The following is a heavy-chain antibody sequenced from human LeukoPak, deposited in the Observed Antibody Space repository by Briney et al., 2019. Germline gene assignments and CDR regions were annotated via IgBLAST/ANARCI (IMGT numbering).Heavy chain of an antibody. V-gene: IGHV3-48*03. Sequence: QPGGSLRLSCAASGFTFSSYEMNWVRQAPGKGLEWVSYISSSGSSIYYADSVKGRFTISRDNAKNSLYLQMNSLRAEDTAVYYCARDPRCSSMSRYRSSFYGMDVWGQGTTVTVSS. CDR2: ISSSGSSI. CDR1: GFTFSSYE. D-gene: IGHD2-2*01. J-gene: IGHJ6*02. CDR3: ARDPRCSSMSRYRSSFYGMDV.